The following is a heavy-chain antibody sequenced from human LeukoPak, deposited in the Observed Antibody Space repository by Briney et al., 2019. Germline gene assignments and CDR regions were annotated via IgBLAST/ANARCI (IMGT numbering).Heavy chain of an antibody. CDR1: GFTFDDYA. CDR3: AKAIYGDYEGSGFDY. J-gene: IGHJ4*02. CDR2: ISWNSGSI. V-gene: IGHV3-9*03. D-gene: IGHD4-17*01. Sequence: GGPLRLSCAASGFTFDDYAMHWVRQAPGKGLEWVSGISWNSGSIGYADSVKGRFTISRDNAKNSLYLQMNSLRAEDMALYYCAKAIYGDYEGSGFDYWGQGTLVTVSS.